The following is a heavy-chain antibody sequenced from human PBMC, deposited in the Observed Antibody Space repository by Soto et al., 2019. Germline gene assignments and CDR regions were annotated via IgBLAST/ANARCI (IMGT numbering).Heavy chain of an antibody. CDR3: GRDLRWAAAPNWFDP. CDR2: INAGNGNT. D-gene: IGHD6-13*01. J-gene: IGHJ5*02. Sequence: ASVKVSCKASGYTFTSYAMHWVRQAPGQRLEWMGWINAGNGNTKYSQKFQGRVTITRDTSASTAYMELSSLRSEDTAVYYCGRDLRWAAAPNWFDPWGQGTLVTVSS. CDR1: GYTFTSYA. V-gene: IGHV1-3*01.